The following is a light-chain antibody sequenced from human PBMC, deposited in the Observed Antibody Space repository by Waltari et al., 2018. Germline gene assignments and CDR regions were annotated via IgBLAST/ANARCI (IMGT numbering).Light chain of an antibody. CDR1: HGVLYSPNNTND. CDR2: WAS. CDR3: QQYYSTPYT. Sequence: DIVMTQSPDSLAGSLGERATITCKSSHGVLYSPNNTNDFAWYQQKPGKPPKLLIYWASTRESGVPDRFSGSGSGTDFTLTISSLQAEDVAVYYCQQYYSTPYTFGQGTKLEIK. J-gene: IGKJ2*01. V-gene: IGKV4-1*01.